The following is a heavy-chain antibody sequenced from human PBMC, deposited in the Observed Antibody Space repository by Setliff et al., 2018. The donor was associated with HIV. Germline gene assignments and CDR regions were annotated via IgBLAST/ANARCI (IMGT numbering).Heavy chain of an antibody. J-gene: IGHJ5*02. CDR1: GYSISSGYY. V-gene: IGHV4-38-2*02. D-gene: IGHD2-2*01. CDR2: INHSGST. CDR3: ARGGTSSNWFDP. Sequence: SETLSLTCTVSGYSISSGYYWGWIRQPPGKGLEWIGEINHSGSTNYNPSLKSRVTISVDTSKNQFSLKLSSVTAADTAVYYCARGGTSSNWFDPWGQGTLVTVSS.